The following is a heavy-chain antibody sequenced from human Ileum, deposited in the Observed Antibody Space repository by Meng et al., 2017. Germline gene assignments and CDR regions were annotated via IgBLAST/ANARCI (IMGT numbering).Heavy chain of an antibody. V-gene: IGHV1-18*01. CDR2: ISAYSGNT. Sequence: QVQLVQSGAAVQKPGASVKVSCKASGYIFTRYGIGWVRQAPGQGLEWMGWISAYSGNTKYAQKLQGRVTMTTDTSTSTAYMEMRNLRSDDTAVYYCARDTVGTTLGDYWGQGTLVTVSS. CDR1: GYIFTRYG. J-gene: IGHJ4*02. D-gene: IGHD4-23*01. CDR3: ARDTVGTTLGDY.